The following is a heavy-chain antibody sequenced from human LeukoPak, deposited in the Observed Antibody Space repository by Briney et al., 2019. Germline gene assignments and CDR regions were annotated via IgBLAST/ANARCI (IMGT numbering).Heavy chain of an antibody. CDR3: ARHSHYYYDSSGYYYFDY. CDR2: IYYSGST. V-gene: IGHV4-59*01. D-gene: IGHD3-22*01. J-gene: IGHJ4*02. Sequence: SETLSLTCTVSGGSISSYYWSWIRQPPGKGLEWIGYIYYSGSTNYNPSLKSRVTISVDTSKNQFSLKLSSVTAADTAVYYCARHSHYYYDSSGYYYFDYWGQGTLVTVSS. CDR1: GGSISSYY.